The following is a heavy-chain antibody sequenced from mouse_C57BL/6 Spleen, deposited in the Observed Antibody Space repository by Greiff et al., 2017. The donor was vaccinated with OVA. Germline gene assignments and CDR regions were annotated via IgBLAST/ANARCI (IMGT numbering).Heavy chain of an antibody. CDR2: IYPGDGDT. V-gene: IGHV1-82*01. D-gene: IGHD2-10*02. CDR1: GYAFSSSW. J-gene: IGHJ4*01. Sequence: VQLQQSGPELVKPGASVKISCKASGYAFSSSWMNWVKQRPGKGLEWIGRIYPGDGDTNYNGQFKGKATLTADKSSSTAYMQLRSLKSEDSAVYFCARTGDPYGNFYAMDYWGQGTSVTVSS. CDR3: ARTGDPYGNFYAMDY.